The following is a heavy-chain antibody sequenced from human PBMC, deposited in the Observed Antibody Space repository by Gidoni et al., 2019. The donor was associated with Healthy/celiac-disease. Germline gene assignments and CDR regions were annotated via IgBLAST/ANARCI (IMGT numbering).Heavy chain of an antibody. CDR3: ARCPSSGYYYGMDV. Sequence: EVQLVESGGGLVKPGGSLRLSGAAFGFPFSSYSMNWVRQAPGKGLEWVSSISSSSSYIYYADSVKGRFTISRDNAKNSLYLQMNSLRAEDTAVYYCARCPSSGYYYGMDVWGQGTTVTVSS. J-gene: IGHJ6*02. CDR2: ISSSSSYI. D-gene: IGHD3-10*01. V-gene: IGHV3-21*01. CDR1: GFPFSSYS.